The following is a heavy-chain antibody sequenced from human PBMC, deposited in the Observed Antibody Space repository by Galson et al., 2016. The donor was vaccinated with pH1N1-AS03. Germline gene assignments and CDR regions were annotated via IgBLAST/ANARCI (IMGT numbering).Heavy chain of an antibody. J-gene: IGHJ5*01. V-gene: IGHV3-48*03. CDR3: ARDPTYATSGYYYPHFAS. CDR1: GFTFSNYE. D-gene: IGHD3-22*01. Sequence: SLRLSCAASGFTFSNYEMNWVRQAPGKGLEWVSYISNSGTTVHYADSVKGRFTISRDNAKNSLYLQLSSLRAEDTAVYYCARDPTYATSGYYYPHFASWGQGTLVTVSS. CDR2: ISNSGTTV.